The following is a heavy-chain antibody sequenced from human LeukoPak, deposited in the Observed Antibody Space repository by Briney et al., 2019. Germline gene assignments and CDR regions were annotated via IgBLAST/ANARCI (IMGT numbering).Heavy chain of an antibody. J-gene: IGHJ2*01. CDR3: ARDARQDWYFDL. CDR1: GGSISSYY. V-gene: IGHV4-4*07. Sequence: SETLSLTCTVSGGSISSYYWSWIRQPAGKGLEWIGRIYTSGSTNYNPSLKSRVTMSVETSKNQLSLKLSSVTAADTAVYYCARDARQDWYFDLWGRGTLVTVSS. CDR2: IYTSGST.